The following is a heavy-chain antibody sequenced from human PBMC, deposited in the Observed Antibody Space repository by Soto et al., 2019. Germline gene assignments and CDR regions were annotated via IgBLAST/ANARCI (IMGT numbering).Heavy chain of an antibody. CDR2: IKQDGSEK. D-gene: IGHD3-10*01. Sequence: EVQLVESGGGLVQPGGALRLSCSASGFTFSSYWMSWVRQAPGKGLEWVANIKQDGSEKYYVDSVKGRFTISRDNAKNSLYLQMNSLRAEDTAVYYCARCLVRGVIPLDYWGQGTLVTVSS. V-gene: IGHV3-7*01. CDR1: GFTFSSYW. CDR3: ARCLVRGVIPLDY. J-gene: IGHJ4*02.